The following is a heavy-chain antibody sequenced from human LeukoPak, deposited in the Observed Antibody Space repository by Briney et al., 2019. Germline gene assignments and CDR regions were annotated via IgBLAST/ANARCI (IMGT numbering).Heavy chain of an antibody. J-gene: IGHJ4*02. V-gene: IGHV4-59*01. CDR2: IHYSGSI. D-gene: IGHD5-18*01. CDR3: ARSVDIAMVTFDY. CDR1: GGSISTYY. Sequence: NPSETLSLTCTASGGSISTYYWSWIRQPPGKGLEWIGYIHYSGSIKYNPSLKSRVTISLGTSKNQFSLRLSSVTAADTAVYYCARSVDIAMVTFDYWGQGTLVTVSS.